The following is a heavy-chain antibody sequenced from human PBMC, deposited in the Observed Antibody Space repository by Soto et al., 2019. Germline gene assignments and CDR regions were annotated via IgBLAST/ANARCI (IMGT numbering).Heavy chain of an antibody. J-gene: IGHJ6*02. Sequence: PGGSLRLSCAASGFTFSSYAMSWVRQAPGKGLEWVSAISGSGGSTYYADSVKGRFTISRDNSKNTLYLQMNSLRAEDTAVYYCAKETMKVKAYYYYYYGMVVWGQGTTVTVSS. CDR2: ISGSGGST. V-gene: IGHV3-23*01. CDR1: GFTFSSYA. CDR3: AKETMKVKAYYYYYYGMVV. D-gene: IGHD3-22*01.